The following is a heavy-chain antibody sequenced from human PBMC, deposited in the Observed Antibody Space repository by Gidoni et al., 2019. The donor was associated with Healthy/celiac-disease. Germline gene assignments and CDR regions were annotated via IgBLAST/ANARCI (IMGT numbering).Heavy chain of an antibody. CDR2: ISWNSGSI. V-gene: IGHV3-9*01. D-gene: IGHD6-13*01. CDR1: GFTFDDYA. J-gene: IGHJ4*02. Sequence: EVQLVESGGGLVQPGRSLRLSCAASGFTFDDYAMHWVRQAPGKGLEWVSGISWNSGSIGYADSVKGRFTISRDNAKNSLYLQMNSLRAEDTALYYCAKDSRWYGGDFDYWGQGTLVTVSS. CDR3: AKDSRWYGGDFDY.